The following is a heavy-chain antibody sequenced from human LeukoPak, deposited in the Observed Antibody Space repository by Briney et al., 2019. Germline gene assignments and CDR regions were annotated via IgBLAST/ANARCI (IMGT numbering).Heavy chain of an antibody. V-gene: IGHV4-34*01. D-gene: IGHD5-18*01. CDR1: GGSFSGFY. CDR3: ASGVGYLFPTN. Sequence: PSETLSLTCAIYGGSFSGFYWSWIRQPPGKGLEWIGGVNLSGGAFYNPSLKSRVTISIDTSKQQFSLKLRSVAAADTAHYYCASGVGYLFPTNWGQGTLVTVSS. J-gene: IGHJ4*02. CDR2: VNLSGGA.